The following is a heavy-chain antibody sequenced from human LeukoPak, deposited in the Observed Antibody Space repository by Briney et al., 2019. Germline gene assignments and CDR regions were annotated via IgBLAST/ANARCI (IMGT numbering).Heavy chain of an antibody. CDR2: ISSSSSYI. Sequence: GGSLRLSCAASGFIFSSYAMSWVRQAPGKGLEWVSSISSSSSYIYYADSVKGRFTISRDNAKNSLYLQMNSLRAEDTAVYYCARDGRSLSYFDYWGQGTLVTVSS. V-gene: IGHV3-21*01. CDR3: ARDGRSLSYFDY. D-gene: IGHD1-26*01. CDR1: GFIFSSYA. J-gene: IGHJ4*02.